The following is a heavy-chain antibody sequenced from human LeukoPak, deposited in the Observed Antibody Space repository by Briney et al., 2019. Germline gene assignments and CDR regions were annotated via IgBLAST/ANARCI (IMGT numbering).Heavy chain of an antibody. J-gene: IGHJ5*02. CDR2: INPNSGGT. V-gene: IGHV1-2*02. Sequence: ASVKVSCRASGYTFTGYYMHWVRQAPGQGLEWMGWINPNSGGTKYAQKFQGRVTMTRDTSISTAYMELSRLRSDDTAVYYCATQYCSSTSCYLPGWFDPWGQGTLVTVSS. D-gene: IGHD2-2*01. CDR1: GYTFTGYY. CDR3: ATQYCSSTSCYLPGWFDP.